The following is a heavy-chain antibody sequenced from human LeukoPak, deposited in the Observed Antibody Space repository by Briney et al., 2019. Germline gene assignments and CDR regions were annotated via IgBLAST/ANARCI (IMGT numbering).Heavy chain of an antibody. CDR3: AKALGYCSDGSCLRPN. CDR1: GFTFSSYA. V-gene: IGHV3-23*01. J-gene: IGHJ4*02. CDR2: ISGSGGST. D-gene: IGHD2-15*01. Sequence: PGGSLRLSCAASGFTFSSYAMSWVRQAPGKGLEWVSAISGSGGSTYYADSVKGRFTISRDNSKNTLYLQMNSLRAEDTAVYYCAKALGYCSDGSCLRPNWGQGTLVTVSS.